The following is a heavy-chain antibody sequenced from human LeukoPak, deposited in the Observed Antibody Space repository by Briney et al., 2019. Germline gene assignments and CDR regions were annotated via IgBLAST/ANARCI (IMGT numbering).Heavy chain of an antibody. CDR1: GGSISSGSYY. J-gene: IGHJ3*02. CDR3: ARTIWSGYYPNDAFDI. D-gene: IGHD3-3*01. Sequence: PSQTLSLTCTVSGGSISSGSYYWSWIRQPAGKGLEWIGRIYTSGSTNYNPSLKSRVTISVDTSKNQFSLKLSSVTAADTAVYYCARTIWSGYYPNDAFDIWGQGTMVTVSS. V-gene: IGHV4-61*02. CDR2: IYTSGST.